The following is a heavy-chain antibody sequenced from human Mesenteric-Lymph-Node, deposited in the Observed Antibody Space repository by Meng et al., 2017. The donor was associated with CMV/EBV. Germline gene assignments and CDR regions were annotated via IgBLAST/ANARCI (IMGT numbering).Heavy chain of an antibody. V-gene: IGHV3-30*04. D-gene: IGHD3-10*01. CDR3: ARSFYYFGSGRQDYGMDV. CDR2: ISIDGGNK. Sequence: GGSLRLSCAASGFTFSDYAMYWVRQAPGKGLEWVTFISIDGGNKYYADSVKGRFTISRDNSKNTMYLQMNSLRAEDTALYYCARSFYYFGSGRQDYGMDVWGQGTTVTVSS. J-gene: IGHJ6*02. CDR1: GFTFSDYA.